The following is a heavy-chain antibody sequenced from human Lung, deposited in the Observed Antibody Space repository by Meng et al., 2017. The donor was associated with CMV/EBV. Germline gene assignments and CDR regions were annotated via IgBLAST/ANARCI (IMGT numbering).Heavy chain of an antibody. CDR2: INHSGST. CDR3: ARASRYCSSTSCYRRGWFDP. CDR1: GGSFSGYY. V-gene: IGHV4-34*01. D-gene: IGHD2-2*02. J-gene: IGHJ5*02. Sequence: LXCAVYGGSFSGYYWSWIRQPPGKGLEWIGEINHSGSTNYNPSLKSRVTISVDTSKNQFSLKLSSVTAADTAVYYCARASRYCSSTSCYRRGWFDPWXQGTXVTVSS.